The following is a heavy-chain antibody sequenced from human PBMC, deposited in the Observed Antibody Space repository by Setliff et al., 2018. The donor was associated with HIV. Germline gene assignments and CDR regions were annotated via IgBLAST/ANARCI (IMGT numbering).Heavy chain of an antibody. J-gene: IGHJ4*02. CDR2: INHRGRT. CDR1: GGSLSGYY. Sequence: PSETLSLTCAVYGGSLSGYYWSWIRQAPGKGLEWIGGINHRGRTRYNPSLKSRVTISVETSKNQFSLRVNSVTAADTAFYYWARGRFHRLHRPYSGSGSLGIQYFDYWGQGTLVTVAS. CDR3: ARGRFHRLHRPYSGSGSLGIQYFDY. V-gene: IGHV4-34*01. D-gene: IGHD3-10*01.